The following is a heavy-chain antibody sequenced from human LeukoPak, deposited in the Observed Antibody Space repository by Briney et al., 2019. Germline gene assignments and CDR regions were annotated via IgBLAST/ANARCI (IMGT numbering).Heavy chain of an antibody. V-gene: IGHV3-21*01. CDR3: ARDLLGYNYCYMDV. D-gene: IGHD3-16*02. J-gene: IGHJ6*03. Sequence: PGGSLRLSCAASGFTFSSYSMNWVRQAPGKGLEWVSSISSSSSYIYYADSVKGRFTISRDNAKNSLYLQMNSLRAEDTAVYYCARDLLGYNYCYMDVWGKGTTVTVSS. CDR2: ISSSSSYI. CDR1: GFTFSSYS.